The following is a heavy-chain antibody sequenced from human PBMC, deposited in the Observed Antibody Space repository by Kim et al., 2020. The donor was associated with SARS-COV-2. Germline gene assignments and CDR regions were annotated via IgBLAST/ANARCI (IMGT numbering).Heavy chain of an antibody. CDR3: ASSSWQLHYGMDV. V-gene: IGHV3-21*01. CDR2: ISSSSSYI. CDR1: GFTFSSYS. J-gene: IGHJ6*02. D-gene: IGHD6-13*01. Sequence: GGSLRLSCAASGFTFSSYSMNWVRQAPGKGLEWVSSISSSSSYIYYADSVKGRFTISRDNAKNSLYLQMNSLRAEDTAVYYCASSSWQLHYGMDVWGQGTTVTVSS.